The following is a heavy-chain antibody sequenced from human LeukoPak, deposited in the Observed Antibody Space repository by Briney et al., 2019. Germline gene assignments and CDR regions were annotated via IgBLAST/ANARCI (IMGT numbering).Heavy chain of an antibody. CDR3: ARSTSSEYDIYHFDY. J-gene: IGHJ4*02. V-gene: IGHV3-33*01. CDR2: IWYDGNNK. Sequence: GGSLRLSCAASGFTFSSYGMHWVRQAPGKGLVWVAVIWYDGNNKYYADSVKGRFTISRDNSKNTLYLQMNSLRAEDTAVYYCARSTSSEYDIYHFDYWGQGTLVTVSS. D-gene: IGHD3-9*01. CDR1: GFTFSSYG.